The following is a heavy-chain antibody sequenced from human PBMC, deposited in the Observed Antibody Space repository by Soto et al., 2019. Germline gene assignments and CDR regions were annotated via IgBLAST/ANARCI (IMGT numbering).Heavy chain of an antibody. V-gene: IGHV3-7*03. J-gene: IGHJ6*02. CDR3: AGGYSYDGLRCYYGMDV. CDR2: IKQDESEK. D-gene: IGHD5-18*01. Sequence: PGGSLRLSCVTYGLTFTDYWMSWVRQAPGKGLEWVANIKQDESEKNYLDSVKGRFTISRDNAKNSLYLQMNSLRAEDTAVYYCAGGYSYDGLRCYYGMDVWGQGTTVTVS. CDR1: GLTFTDYW.